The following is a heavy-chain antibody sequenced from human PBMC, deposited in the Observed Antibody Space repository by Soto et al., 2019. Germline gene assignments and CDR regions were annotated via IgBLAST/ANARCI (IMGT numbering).Heavy chain of an antibody. Sequence: QVQLVESGGGVVQPGRSLRLSCVTSGFSFSSHAMHWVRLAPGKGLEWVAVIWYDGSKKYYADSVKGRFTISRDNSKNTLNLQMNSLRVEDTAMYYCVRKGSIAAAGYWWFDPWGQGTQVTVSS. CDR1: GFSFSSHA. CDR2: IWYDGSKK. J-gene: IGHJ5*02. CDR3: VRKGSIAAAGYWWFDP. V-gene: IGHV3-33*01. D-gene: IGHD6-13*01.